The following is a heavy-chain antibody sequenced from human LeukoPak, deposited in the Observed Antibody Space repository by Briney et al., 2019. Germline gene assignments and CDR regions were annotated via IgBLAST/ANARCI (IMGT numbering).Heavy chain of an antibody. Sequence: GGSLRLSCAASGFTFSSYSMNWVRQAPGKGLEWVSAISGSGGSTYYADSVKGRFTISRDNSKNTLYLQMNSLRAEDTAVYYCAVEYSSSWSSFDPWGQGTLVTVSS. CDR2: ISGSGGST. J-gene: IGHJ5*02. CDR1: GFTFSSYS. D-gene: IGHD6-13*01. V-gene: IGHV3-23*01. CDR3: AVEYSSSWSSFDP.